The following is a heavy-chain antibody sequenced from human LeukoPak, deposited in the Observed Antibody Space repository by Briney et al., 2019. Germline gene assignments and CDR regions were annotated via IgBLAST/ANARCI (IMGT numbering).Heavy chain of an antibody. D-gene: IGHD3-22*01. V-gene: IGHV4-59*01. CDR1: GGSISSYY. Sequence: SETLSLACTVSGGSISSYYWNWIRQPPGKGLEWIGYMYSSGSNNYNPSLKSRVTISVDTSKYQFSLRLSSVTAADTAVYYCARGNYYDSSTYYRAFDIWGQGTMVTVSS. J-gene: IGHJ3*02. CDR3: ARGNYYDSSTYYRAFDI. CDR2: MYSSGSN.